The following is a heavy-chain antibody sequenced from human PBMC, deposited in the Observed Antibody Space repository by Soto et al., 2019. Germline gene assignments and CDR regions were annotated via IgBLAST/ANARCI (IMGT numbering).Heavy chain of an antibody. CDR1: GFTFSSYA. J-gene: IGHJ4*02. D-gene: IGHD3-16*01. CDR2: INWKSDI. Sequence: PGGSLRLSCAASGFTFSSYAMHWVRQAPGKGLEWVSGINWKSDIGYADSVKGRFTISRDNAENSLYLQTNSLRAEDTALYYCAISQDRGGRTTFIYWGQGTQVTVSS. CDR3: AISQDRGGRTTFIY. V-gene: IGHV3-9*01.